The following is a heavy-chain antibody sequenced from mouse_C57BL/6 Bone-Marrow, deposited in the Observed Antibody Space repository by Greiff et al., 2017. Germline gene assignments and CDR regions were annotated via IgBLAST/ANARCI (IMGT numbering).Heavy chain of an antibody. CDR3: ARCLYYYGSRGWYGDV. CDR2: IYPRSGNT. Sequence: QVQLQQSGAELARPGASVKLSCKASGYTFTSYGISWVKQRTGQGLEWIGEIYPRSGNTYYNEKFKGKATLTADNSSSTAYMELRSLTSEDSAVYFCARCLYYYGSRGWYGDVWGTGTTVTGSS. D-gene: IGHD1-1*01. CDR1: GYTFTSYG. V-gene: IGHV1-81*01. J-gene: IGHJ1*03.